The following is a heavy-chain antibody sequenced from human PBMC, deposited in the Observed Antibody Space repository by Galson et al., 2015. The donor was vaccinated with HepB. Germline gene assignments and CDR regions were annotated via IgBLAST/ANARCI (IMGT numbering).Heavy chain of an antibody. Sequence: SLRLSCAASGFSFSAHWMSWVRQTPGRGLEWVANINQDGTKKFYVDSVKGRYSVSRDNAKNSLYLQMNSLTAEDTALYYCARDGVAPSIYFDYWGQGTLATVSS. V-gene: IGHV3-7*03. D-gene: IGHD3-3*01. CDR1: GFSFSAHW. CDR2: INQDGTKK. CDR3: ARDGVAPSIYFDY. J-gene: IGHJ4*02.